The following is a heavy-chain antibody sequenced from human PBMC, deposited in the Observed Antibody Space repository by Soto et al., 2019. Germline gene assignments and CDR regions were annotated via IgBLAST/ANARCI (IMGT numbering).Heavy chain of an antibody. CDR1: GGSISSYY. D-gene: IGHD4-17*01. CDR3: ASFITDYGDYGTSFHLDY. CDR2: IYYSGST. J-gene: IGHJ4*02. V-gene: IGHV4-59*01. Sequence: SETLSLTCTVSGGSISSYYWSWIRQPPGKGLEWIGYIYYSGSTNYNPSLKSRVTISVDTSKNQFSLKLSSVTAADTAVYYCASFITDYGDYGTSFHLDYWGQGTLVTVSS.